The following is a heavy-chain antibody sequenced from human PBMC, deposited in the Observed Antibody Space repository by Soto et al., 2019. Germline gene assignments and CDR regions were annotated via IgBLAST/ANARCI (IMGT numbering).Heavy chain of an antibody. CDR2: ISYDGSNK. V-gene: IGHV3-30*03. J-gene: IGHJ4*02. D-gene: IGHD5-18*01. CDR3: ATGSTAMTYFDY. Sequence: QVQLVESGGGVVQPGRSLRLSCAASGFIFSSYGMHWVRQAPGKGLEWVAVISYDGSNKYYADTVKGRFTISRDNSKNTLYLQMNSLRAEDTAVYYCATGSTAMTYFDYWGQGTLVTVSS. CDR1: GFIFSSYG.